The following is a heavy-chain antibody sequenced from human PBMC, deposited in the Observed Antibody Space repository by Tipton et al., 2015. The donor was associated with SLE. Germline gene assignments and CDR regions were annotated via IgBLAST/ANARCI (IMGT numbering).Heavy chain of an antibody. J-gene: IGHJ4*02. CDR1: GYKFTNYV. D-gene: IGHD5-18*01. Sequence: QLVQSGAELKVPGASVKVSCKTSGYKFTNYVVNWVRQAPGQGLEWLGWISGYNANTNYAQNLQDRLTLTTDSSTSTAYLELSSLTSDDTAVYYCARKQPPDYWGQGALVTVSS. CDR3: ARKQPPDY. CDR2: ISGYNANT. V-gene: IGHV1-18*01.